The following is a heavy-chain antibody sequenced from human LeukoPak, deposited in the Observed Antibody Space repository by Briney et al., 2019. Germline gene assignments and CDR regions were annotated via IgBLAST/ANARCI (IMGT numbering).Heavy chain of an antibody. CDR3: ASPHTQYQLLWPYYYYGMDV. Sequence: ASVKVSCKASGYTFTGYYMHWVRQAPGQGLEWMGIINPSGGSTSYAQKFQGRVTMTRDTSTSTVYMELSSLRSEDTAVYYCASPHTQYQLLWPYYYYGMDVWGQGTTVTVSS. D-gene: IGHD2-2*01. CDR2: INPSGGST. CDR1: GYTFTGYY. J-gene: IGHJ6*02. V-gene: IGHV1-46*01.